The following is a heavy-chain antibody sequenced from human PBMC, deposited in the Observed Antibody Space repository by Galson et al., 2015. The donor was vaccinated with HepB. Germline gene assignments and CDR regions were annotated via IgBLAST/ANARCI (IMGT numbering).Heavy chain of an antibody. CDR1: GGSFSGYY. CDR2: INHSGST. CDR3: ARLRAYGDYVDHDRYFDL. J-gene: IGHJ2*01. D-gene: IGHD4-17*01. Sequence: LSLTCAVYGGSFSGYYWNWIRQPPGKGLEWIGEINHSGSTNSNPSLKSRVTMSVDTSKNQNSLRLSSVTAADTAVYYCARLRAYGDYVDHDRYFDLWGRGTQVTVSS. V-gene: IGHV4-34*01.